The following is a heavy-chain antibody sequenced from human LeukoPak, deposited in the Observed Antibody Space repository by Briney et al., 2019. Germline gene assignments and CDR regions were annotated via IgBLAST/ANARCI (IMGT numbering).Heavy chain of an antibody. Sequence: SETLSLTCTVSGGSITIISYYWGWVRQPPGKGLEWIGSIYHSGHTYYNPSLKGRVTIFVDTSQNQFSLKLSSVTAADTDVYYCARQRRFGEPWYFDYWGQGALVTVPS. CDR2: IYHSGHT. CDR1: GGSITIISYY. CDR3: ARQRRFGEPWYFDY. V-gene: IGHV4-39*01. J-gene: IGHJ4*02. D-gene: IGHD3-10*01.